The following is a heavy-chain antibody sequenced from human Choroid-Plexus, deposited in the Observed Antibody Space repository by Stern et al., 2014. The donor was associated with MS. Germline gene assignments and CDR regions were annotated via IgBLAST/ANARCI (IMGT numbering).Heavy chain of an antibody. CDR1: GFTFGSCA. CDR3: AKDRQYLTYFFDH. D-gene: IGHD2/OR15-2a*01. Sequence: VQLVESGGGVVQPGRPLRLSCVASGFTFGSCAMHWVRQAPGKGLERVAGLSYGGSNKYYADSVKGRFTISRDNSQNTLYMQMSSLRPEDTAVYYCAKDRQYLTYFFDHWGQGSLVTVSS. CDR2: LSYGGSNK. J-gene: IGHJ5*02. V-gene: IGHV3-30*18.